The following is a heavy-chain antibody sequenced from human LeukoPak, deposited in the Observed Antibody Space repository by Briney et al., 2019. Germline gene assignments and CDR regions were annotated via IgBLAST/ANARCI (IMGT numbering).Heavy chain of an antibody. CDR1: GGSFSGYY. D-gene: IGHD3-10*01. J-gene: IGHJ1*01. CDR3: ARGRGSYYFQH. Sequence: SETLSLTCAVYGGSFSGYYWSWIRQPPGKGLEWIGEINHSGGTNYNPSLKSRVTISVDTSKNQFSLKLSSVTAADTAVYYCARGRGSYYFQHWGQGTLVTVSS. V-gene: IGHV4-34*01. CDR2: INHSGGT.